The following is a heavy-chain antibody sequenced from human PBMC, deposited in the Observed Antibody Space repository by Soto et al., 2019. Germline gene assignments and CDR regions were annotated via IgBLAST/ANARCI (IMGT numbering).Heavy chain of an antibody. CDR1: GYSFTSYW. V-gene: IGHV5-51*01. CDR2: IYPGDSDT. D-gene: IGHD3-22*01. CDR3: ARHIEYYYNSSGYYQNAFYI. J-gene: IGHJ3*02. Sequence: GESLKISCKGSGYSFTSYWIGWVRQMPGKGLEWMGIIYPGDSDTRYSPSFQGQVTISADKSISTAYLQWSSLKASDTAMYYCARHIEYYYNSSGYYQNAFYIWGQGTMVTVSS.